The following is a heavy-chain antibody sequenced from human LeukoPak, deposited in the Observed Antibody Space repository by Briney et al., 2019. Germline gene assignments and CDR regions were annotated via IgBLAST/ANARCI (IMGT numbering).Heavy chain of an antibody. CDR1: GGSISGYY. J-gene: IGHJ4*02. D-gene: IGHD3-10*01. V-gene: IGHV4-59*08. Sequence: SETLSLTCTVSGGSISGYYWSWLRQPPGKGLEWIGHIYYTGSTNYNPSLRSRLTISLDTSTSQFSLRLSSVTAADTAVYYCARHKATGSYPLERWGQGTLVTVSS. CDR2: IYYTGST. CDR3: ARHKATGSYPLER.